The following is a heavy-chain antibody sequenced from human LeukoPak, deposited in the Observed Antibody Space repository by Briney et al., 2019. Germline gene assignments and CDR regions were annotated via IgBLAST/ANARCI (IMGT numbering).Heavy chain of an antibody. D-gene: IGHD6-19*01. Sequence: SETLSLTCTVSGGSISSYYWSWIRQPPGKGLEWIGYIYYSGGTNCNPSLKSRVTISVDTSKNQFSLKLSSVTAADTAVYYCARVSGIAVAGTIDYWGQGTLVTVSS. J-gene: IGHJ4*02. CDR2: IYYSGGT. CDR3: ARVSGIAVAGTIDY. CDR1: GGSISSYY. V-gene: IGHV4-59*13.